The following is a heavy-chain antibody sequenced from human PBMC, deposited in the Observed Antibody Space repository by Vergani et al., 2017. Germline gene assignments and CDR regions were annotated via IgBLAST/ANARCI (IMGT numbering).Heavy chain of an antibody. D-gene: IGHD6-13*01. V-gene: IGHV4-39*01. CDR2: IYYSGST. CDR3: ARQLGKSSSWSDYFDY. Sequence: QLQLQESGPGLVKPSETLSLTCTVSGGSISSSSYYWGWIRQPPGKGLEWIGSIYYSGSTYYNPSLKSRVTISVDTSKNQFSRKLSSVTAADTAVYYCARQLGKSSSWSDYFDYWGQGTLVTVSS. CDR1: GGSISSSSYY. J-gene: IGHJ4*02.